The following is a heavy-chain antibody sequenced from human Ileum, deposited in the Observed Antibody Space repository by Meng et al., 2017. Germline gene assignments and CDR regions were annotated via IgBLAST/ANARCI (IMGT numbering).Heavy chain of an antibody. V-gene: IGHV4-4*02. CDR1: SGSISSNTY. J-gene: IGHJ4*02. D-gene: IGHD4-23*01. CDR2: ISHSGSA. Sequence: QGQLQGSGPGLVRPSGTPSLTCAVSSGSISSNTYWSWVRQPPGKGLEWIGQISHSGSAYYNPSLKSRVTMSVDKSKSQFSLMLTSVTAADTAIYYCARHGGYSQDFWGQGTLVTVSS. CDR3: ARHGGYSQDF.